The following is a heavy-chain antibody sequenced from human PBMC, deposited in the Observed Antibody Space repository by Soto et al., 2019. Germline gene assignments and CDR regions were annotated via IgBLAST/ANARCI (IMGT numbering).Heavy chain of an antibody. V-gene: IGHV4-34*01. J-gene: IGHJ5*02. D-gene: IGHD3-10*01. CDR1: GGSFSGYY. CDR3: ARERSITMVRGVIITFPKYNWFDP. Sequence: PSETLSLTCAVYGGSFSGYYWSWIRQPPGKGLEWIGEINHSGSTNYNPSLKSRVTISVDTSKNQFSLKLSSVTAADTAVYYCARERSITMVRGVIITFPKYNWFDPWGQGTLVTVSS. CDR2: INHSGST.